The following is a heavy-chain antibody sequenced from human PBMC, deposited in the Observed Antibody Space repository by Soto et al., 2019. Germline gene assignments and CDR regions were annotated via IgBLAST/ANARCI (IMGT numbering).Heavy chain of an antibody. Sequence: QMQLVQSGPEVKKPGTSVKVSCKASGFTFTSSAVQWVRQARGQRLEWIGWIVVGCGNTNYAQKFQERVTITRDMSTSTAYMELSSLRSEDTAVYYCAATYYDSSGYYPTAGDYWGQGTLVTVSS. J-gene: IGHJ4*02. D-gene: IGHD3-22*01. V-gene: IGHV1-58*01. CDR3: AATYYDSSGYYPTAGDY. CDR1: GFTFTSSA. CDR2: IVVGCGNT.